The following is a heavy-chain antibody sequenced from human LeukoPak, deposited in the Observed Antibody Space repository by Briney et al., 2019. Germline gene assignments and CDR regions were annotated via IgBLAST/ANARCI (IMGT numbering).Heavy chain of an antibody. V-gene: IGHV4-39*01. CDR2: IYYSGST. CDR3: ARAAYSGSYHSDY. CDR1: GGSINSSSYY. Sequence: KPSETLSLTCTVSGGSINSSSYYWGWIRQPPGKGLEWIGSIYYSGSTYYNPSLKSRVTISVDTSKNQFSLKLSSVTAADTAVYYCARAAYSGSYHSDYWGQGTLVTVSS. D-gene: IGHD1-26*01. J-gene: IGHJ4*02.